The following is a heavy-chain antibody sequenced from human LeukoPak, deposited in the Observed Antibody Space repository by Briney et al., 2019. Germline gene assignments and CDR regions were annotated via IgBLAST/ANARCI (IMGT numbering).Heavy chain of an antibody. CDR1: GYTFSSYA. J-gene: IGHJ4*02. CDR2: ISYDGSNK. D-gene: IGHD3-3*01. Sequence: GGSLRLSCAASGYTFSSYAMHWVRQAPGKGLEWVAAISYDGSNKYYADSVKVRFTISRDNSKNTLYLQMNRLRAEDTAVYYCARDDPTLFWSGSPFYWGQGTLVIVSS. V-gene: IGHV3-30-3*01. CDR3: ARDDPTLFWSGSPFY.